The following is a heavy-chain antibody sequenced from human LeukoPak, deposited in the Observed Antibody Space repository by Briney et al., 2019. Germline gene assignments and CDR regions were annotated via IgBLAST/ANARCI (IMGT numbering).Heavy chain of an antibody. V-gene: IGHV3-33*06. J-gene: IGHJ4*02. D-gene: IGHD3-10*01. CDR1: GFTFSSYG. CDR2: IWYDGGNK. CDR3: AKDRWFGNYFDY. Sequence: PGGSLRLSCAASGFTFSSYGMHWVRQAPGKGLEWVAVIWYDGGNKYYADSVKGRFTISRDNSKNTLYLQMNSLRAEDTAVYYCAKDRWFGNYFDYWGQGTLVTVSS.